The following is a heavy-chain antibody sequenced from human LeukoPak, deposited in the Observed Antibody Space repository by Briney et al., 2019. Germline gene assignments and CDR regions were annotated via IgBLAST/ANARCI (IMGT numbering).Heavy chain of an antibody. J-gene: IGHJ5*02. CDR1: GGTFSSYT. D-gene: IGHD5-12*01. CDR2: IIPILGIA. CDR3: ARDLMVATRHNWFDP. Sequence: SVKVSCKASGGTFSSYTISWVRQAPGQGLEWMGRIIPILGIANYAQKFQGRVTITADKSTSTAYMEQSSLRSEDTAVYYCARDLMVATRHNWFDPWGQGTLVTVSS. V-gene: IGHV1-69*04.